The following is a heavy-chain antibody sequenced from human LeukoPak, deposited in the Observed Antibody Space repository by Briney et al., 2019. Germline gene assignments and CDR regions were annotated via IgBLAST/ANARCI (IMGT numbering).Heavy chain of an antibody. V-gene: IGHV3-23*01. CDR2: ISGSGGST. D-gene: IGHD2-2*01. J-gene: IGHJ4*02. Sequence: GGSLRLSCAASGFTFSSYAMSWVRQAPGKGLEWVSAISGSGGSTYYADSVKGRFTISRDNSKNTLYLQMNSLRAEDTAVYYCAKDLLYCSSTSCLYVGGGYWGQGTLVTVSS. CDR3: AKDLLYCSSTSCLYVGGGY. CDR1: GFTFSSYA.